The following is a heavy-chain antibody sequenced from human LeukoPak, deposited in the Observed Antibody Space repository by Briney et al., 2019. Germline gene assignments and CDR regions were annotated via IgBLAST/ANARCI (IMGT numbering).Heavy chain of an antibody. Sequence: GGSLRLSCAASGFTFSSYAMSWVRQAPGKGLEWVSAISGSGGSTYYADSVKGRFTISRDNSKNTLYLQMNSPRAEDTAVYYCAKDFAVTGYDILTGYYEGEGYFDYWGQGTLVTVSS. J-gene: IGHJ4*02. D-gene: IGHD3-9*01. V-gene: IGHV3-23*01. CDR2: ISGSGGST. CDR3: AKDFAVTGYDILTGYYEGEGYFDY. CDR1: GFTFSSYA.